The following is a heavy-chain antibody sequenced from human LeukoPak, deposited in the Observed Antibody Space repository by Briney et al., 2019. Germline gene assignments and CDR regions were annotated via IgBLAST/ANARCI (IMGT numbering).Heavy chain of an antibody. D-gene: IGHD1-26*01. V-gene: IGHV3-21*06. CDR1: GFTFDTYA. CDR2: ISSGGTYI. J-gene: IGHJ4*02. CDR3: ARDRLTSGSYFFDY. Sequence: PGGSLRLSCAASGFTFDTYAMTWVRQAPGKGLEWVSSISSGGTYIYYAESLRGRSTISRDNAKNSMYLQMNSLRAEDTAVYYCARDRLTSGSYFFDYWGQGTLVTVSS.